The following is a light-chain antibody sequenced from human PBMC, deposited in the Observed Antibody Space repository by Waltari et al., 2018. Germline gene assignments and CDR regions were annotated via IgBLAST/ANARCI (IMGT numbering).Light chain of an antibody. CDR1: SSDIGNYNS. J-gene: IGLJ2*01. CDR3: SSHANTYNFAHVV. Sequence: QSALTQPASVSGSPGQSITISCTGTSSDIGNYNSVYWYQQLPGKAPKMMSYEVTKRPSGVSYRFSGSKSGNTASLTISGLRAEDEADYYCSSHANTYNFAHVVFGGGTKLTVL. CDR2: EVT. V-gene: IGLV2-23*02.